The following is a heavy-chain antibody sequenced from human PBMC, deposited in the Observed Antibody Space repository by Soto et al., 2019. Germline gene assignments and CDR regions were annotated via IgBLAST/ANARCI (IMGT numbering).Heavy chain of an antibody. V-gene: IGHV3-9*01. Sequence: EVQLVESGGGLVQPGRSLRLSCAASGFSFGDYAMHWVRQPPGKGLEWVSGINWNSDRVVYADSVKGRFTISRDNAKNSLYLQMNSLRAEDSAFYFCTRARSYTNSYFDYWGQGTLVTVSS. CDR3: TRARSYTNSYFDY. CDR1: GFSFGDYA. CDR2: INWNSDRV. J-gene: IGHJ4*02. D-gene: IGHD3-16*02.